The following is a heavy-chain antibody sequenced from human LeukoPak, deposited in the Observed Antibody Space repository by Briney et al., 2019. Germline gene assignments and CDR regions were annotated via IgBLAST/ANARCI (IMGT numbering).Heavy chain of an antibody. V-gene: IGHV4-39*07. CDR1: GGSISSSSYY. CDR2: FSSGGSA. J-gene: IGHJ6*02. D-gene: IGHD1-26*01. CDR3: ARCGGSYSYYYYGMDV. Sequence: SETLSLTCIVPGGSISSSSYYWAWIRQSPGKGLEWIGTFSSGGSAYYNPSLTSRVSISKDTSDNQFSLKLSSVTAADTAVYYCARCGGSYSYYYYGMDVWGQGTTVTVSS.